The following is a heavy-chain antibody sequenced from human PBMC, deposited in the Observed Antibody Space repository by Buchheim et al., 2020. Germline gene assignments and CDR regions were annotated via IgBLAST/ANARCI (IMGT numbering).Heavy chain of an antibody. Sequence: EVQLVESGGGLVQPGGSLRLSCTASGFTFTNHWMTWVRQAPGKGLEWVASIKQDGSEKYYVDSVKGRFTISRDNAKNSLYLQMNTLRAEDTAVYYCARDPPSSGWSLDYWGQGTL. J-gene: IGHJ4*02. CDR1: GFTFTNHW. D-gene: IGHD6-19*01. V-gene: IGHV3-7*01. CDR2: IKQDGSEK. CDR3: ARDPPSSGWSLDY.